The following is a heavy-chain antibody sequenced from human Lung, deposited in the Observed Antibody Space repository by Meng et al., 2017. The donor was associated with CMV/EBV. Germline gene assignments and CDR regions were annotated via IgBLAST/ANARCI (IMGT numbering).Heavy chain of an antibody. V-gene: IGHV1-2*02. Sequence: ASXXVSXKASGYTFTGYYMHWVRQAPGQGLEWMGWINPNSGGTNYAQKFQGRVTMTRDTSISTAYMELSRLRSDDTAVYYSARGVGYCSSTSCQVWFDPWXQGTXVNGAS. CDR2: INPNSGGT. CDR1: GYTFTGYY. D-gene: IGHD2-2*01. CDR3: ARGVGYCSSTSCQVWFDP. J-gene: IGHJ5*02.